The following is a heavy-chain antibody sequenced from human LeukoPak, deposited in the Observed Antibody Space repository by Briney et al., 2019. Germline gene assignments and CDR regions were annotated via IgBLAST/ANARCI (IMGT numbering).Heavy chain of an antibody. CDR3: AKEEYSTRYYYYGMDV. CDR2: ISGGGDST. J-gene: IGHJ6*02. CDR1: GFTFSSYA. Sequence: GGSLRLSCAASGFTFSSYAMSWVRQAPGKGLEWVSAISGGGDSTFYADSVKGRFTISRDNSKNTLYLQMSSLRAEDTAIYYCAKEEYSTRYYYYGMDVWGQGTTVTVSS. D-gene: IGHD2-2*01. V-gene: IGHV3-23*01.